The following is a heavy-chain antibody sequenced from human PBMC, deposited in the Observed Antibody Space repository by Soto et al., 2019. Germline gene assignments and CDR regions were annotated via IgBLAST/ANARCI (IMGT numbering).Heavy chain of an antibody. CDR3: AKGGAIVAAGTRVYLYNAMVV. V-gene: IGHV1-2*02. CDR2: INPNSGDT. Sequence: QVQLVQSGTEVKRPGESVKVSCKASGYTFTGYYVHWVRQAPGQGLEWMGWINPNSGDTYLAQRFQGRVTMNRDTSIGIAYMRLRGLTSDDTAEYYCAKGGAIVAAGTRVYLYNAMVVLGQGTTVTVSS. CDR1: GYTFTGYY. D-gene: IGHD1-26*01. J-gene: IGHJ6*02.